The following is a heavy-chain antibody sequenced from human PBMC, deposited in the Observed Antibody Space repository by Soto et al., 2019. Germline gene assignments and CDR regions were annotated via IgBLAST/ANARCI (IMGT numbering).Heavy chain of an antibody. D-gene: IGHD6-13*01. V-gene: IGHV3-48*02. Sequence: PGGSLRLSCAASGFTFSSYSLNWVRQAPGKGLEWVSYITSSGTTVYYADSVRGRFTISRDNAKNSLYLQMNSLRDDDTAVYYCARGSSNWAYYFDFWGQGTLVTGSS. CDR1: GFTFSSYS. CDR3: ARGSSNWAYYFDF. CDR2: ITSSGTTV. J-gene: IGHJ4*02.